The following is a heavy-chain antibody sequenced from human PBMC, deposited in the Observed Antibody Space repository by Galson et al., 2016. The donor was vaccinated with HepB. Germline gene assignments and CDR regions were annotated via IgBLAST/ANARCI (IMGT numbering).Heavy chain of an antibody. D-gene: IGHD3-3*01. Sequence: SLRLSCAASGFTFSSHGMHWVRQAPGKGLEWVAIIWYDGINKYYEDSVKGRFTISRDNSKNTLYLQMNSLRAEDTAVYYCARERVVRYNDIWSGHLANGMDGWGQGTTVTVSS. CDR2: IWYDGINK. J-gene: IGHJ6*02. V-gene: IGHV3-33*01. CDR3: ARERVVRYNDIWSGHLANGMDG. CDR1: GFTFSSHG.